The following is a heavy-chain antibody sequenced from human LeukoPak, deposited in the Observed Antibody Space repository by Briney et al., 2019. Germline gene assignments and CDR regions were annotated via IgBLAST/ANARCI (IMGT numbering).Heavy chain of an antibody. J-gene: IGHJ5*02. CDR3: ARDTDTTSHYGRFDP. V-gene: IGHV3-33*01. CDR2: VWYDGTRK. Sequence: PGGSLRLSCAASGFTFAGYGFHWVRQAPAKGLEWVAVVWYDGTRKYYADSVQGRFTVSRDNSENTVYLQKSGLRAEDTAVYYCARDTDTTSHYGRFDPWGQGTLVTVPS. D-gene: IGHD4-17*01. CDR1: GFTFAGYG.